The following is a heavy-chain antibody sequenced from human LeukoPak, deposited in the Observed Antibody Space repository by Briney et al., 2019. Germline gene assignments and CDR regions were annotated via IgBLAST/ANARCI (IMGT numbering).Heavy chain of an antibody. CDR3: ARGAAATY. CDR1: GASISSHY. CDR2: IYYSVRT. V-gene: IGHV4-59*11. J-gene: IGHJ4*02. D-gene: IGHD2-15*01. Sequence: KPSETLSLTCSVSGASISSHYWSWIRRPPGKGLEWIGYIYYSVRTNYNPSLKSRVTISVDTSKNQFSLRLSSVTAADAAVYYCARGAAATYWGQGTLVTVSS.